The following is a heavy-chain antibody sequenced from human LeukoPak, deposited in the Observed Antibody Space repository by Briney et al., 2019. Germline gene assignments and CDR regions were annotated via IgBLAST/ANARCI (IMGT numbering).Heavy chain of an antibody. CDR2: IYYSGST. CDR3: ARKENVYYYFDY. J-gene: IGHJ4*02. Sequence: SETLSLTCTVSGGSISSGSYYWSWIRQHPGKGLEWIGYIYYSGSTYYNPSLKSRVTISVDTSKNQFSLKLSSVTAVDTAVYYCARKENVYYYFDYWGQGALVTVSS. CDR1: GGSISSGSYY. V-gene: IGHV4-31*03. D-gene: IGHD3-10*01.